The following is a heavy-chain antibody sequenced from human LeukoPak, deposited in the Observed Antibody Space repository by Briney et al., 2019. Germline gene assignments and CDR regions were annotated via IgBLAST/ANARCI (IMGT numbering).Heavy chain of an antibody. D-gene: IGHD6-13*01. V-gene: IGHV3-21*01. Sequence: GGPLRLSCAASGFTFNMYGVNWVRQAPGKGMEWVSSISATSSFIYYADSVKGRFTSSRDNGKMTVYLQMNSLRLDDTAIYYCARGPYSSSWPDQFDYWGQGTLVTVSS. CDR3: ARGPYSSSWPDQFDY. CDR2: ISATSSFI. CDR1: GFTFNMYG. J-gene: IGHJ4*02.